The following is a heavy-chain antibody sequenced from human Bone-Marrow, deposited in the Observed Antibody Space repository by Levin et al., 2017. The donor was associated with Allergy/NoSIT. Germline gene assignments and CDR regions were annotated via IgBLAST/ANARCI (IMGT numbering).Heavy chain of an antibody. D-gene: IGHD5-12*01. J-gene: IGHJ6*03. Sequence: ASVKVSCKASGGTFSSYAISWVRQAPGQGLEWMGGIIPIFGTANYAQKFQGRVTITADKSTSTAYMELSSLRSEDTAVYYCARWRVPYKWLRYYYYYYMDVWGKGTTVTVSS. V-gene: IGHV1-69*06. CDR3: ARWRVPYKWLRYYYYYYMDV. CDR1: GGTFSSYA. CDR2: IIPIFGTA.